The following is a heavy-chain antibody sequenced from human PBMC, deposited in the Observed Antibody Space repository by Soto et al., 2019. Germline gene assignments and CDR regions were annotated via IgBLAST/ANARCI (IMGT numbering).Heavy chain of an antibody. CDR2: ISFDGSGK. V-gene: IGHV3-30*04. CDR3: ARGPEGSGTYYPPYFDY. J-gene: IGHJ4*02. Sequence: GGSLRLSCAGAGFTFSIYAIHWVRQVPGKGLEWVAIISFDGSGKNFADSVKGRFTISRDNSKHTVYLQMASLRAEDPAVYYCARGPEGSGTYYPPYFDYWGQGTLVTVSS. D-gene: IGHD3-10*01. CDR1: GFTFSIYA.